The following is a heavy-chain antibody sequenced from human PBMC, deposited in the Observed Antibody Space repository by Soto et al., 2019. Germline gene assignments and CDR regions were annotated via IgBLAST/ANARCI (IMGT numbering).Heavy chain of an antibody. D-gene: IGHD4-17*01. Sequence: SETLSLTCTVSGGSISRSSYYWGWIRQPPGKGLEWIGSIYYSGSTYYNPSLKSRVTISVDTSKNQFSLKLSSVTAADTAVYYCARHDYGGFGLWGQGTLVTVYS. CDR2: IYYSGST. CDR3: ARHDYGGFGL. V-gene: IGHV4-39*01. J-gene: IGHJ4*02. CDR1: GGSISRSSYY.